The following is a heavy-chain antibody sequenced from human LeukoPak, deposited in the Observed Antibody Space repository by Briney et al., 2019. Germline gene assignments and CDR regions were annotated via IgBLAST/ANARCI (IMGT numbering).Heavy chain of an antibody. CDR2: ISGSGGGT. CDR1: GITLTNYG. CDR3: AKRGVVIRIILVGFHKEAYYFDS. D-gene: IGHD2-21*01. J-gene: IGHJ4*02. Sequence: PGGSLRLSCAVSGITLTNYGMSWVRQAPGKGLEWVAGISGSGGGTNYADSVRGRFTISRDNSKNTLYLQMNSLGAEDTAVYFCAKRGVVIRIILVGFHKEAYYFDSWGQGDLVTVSS. V-gene: IGHV3-23*01.